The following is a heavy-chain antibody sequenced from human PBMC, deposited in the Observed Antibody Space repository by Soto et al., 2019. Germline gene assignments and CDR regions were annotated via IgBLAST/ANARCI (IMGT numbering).Heavy chain of an antibody. V-gene: IGHV4-30-2*01. J-gene: IGHJ4*02. Sequence: QLHLQESGSGLVKPSQTLSLTCDVSGGSISSGGYSWSWIRQPPGKGLEWIGYIYHSGSTYYNPSLQSRISISVDSSKNQFSLKLNSVTAADTAVYYCARVGLGTTGFDFWGQGTLVTVSS. CDR3: ARVGLGTTGFDF. D-gene: IGHD1-7*01. CDR2: IYHSGST. CDR1: GGSISSGGYS.